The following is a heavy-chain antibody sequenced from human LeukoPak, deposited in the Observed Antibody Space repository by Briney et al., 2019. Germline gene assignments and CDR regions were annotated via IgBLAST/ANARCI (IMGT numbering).Heavy chain of an antibody. V-gene: IGHV4-4*02. Sequence: SGTLSLTCAVSGGSISSCNWWSWVRQPPGKGLEWIGEIHHSGSTYYNPSLKSRVTISVDTSKNQFSLKLSSVTAADTAVYYCARDVVVVIKGNAFDIWGQGTMVTVSS. CDR3: ARDVVVVIKGNAFDI. D-gene: IGHD3-22*01. J-gene: IGHJ3*02. CDR1: GGSISSCNW. CDR2: IHHSGST.